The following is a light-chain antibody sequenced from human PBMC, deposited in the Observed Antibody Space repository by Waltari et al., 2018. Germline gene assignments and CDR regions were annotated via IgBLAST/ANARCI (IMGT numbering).Light chain of an antibody. J-gene: IGKJ3*01. CDR2: GAS. CDR1: QSVSSY. V-gene: IGKV3-20*01. Sequence: VILTQSPATLSLSPGERATLSCRASQSVSSYLAWYQQKPGQAPRLLIYGASSRATGMPDRFSGSGSGTEFTLTISSLEPEDFAVYYCQKYSSSPFTFGPGTKLDIK. CDR3: QKYSSSPFT.